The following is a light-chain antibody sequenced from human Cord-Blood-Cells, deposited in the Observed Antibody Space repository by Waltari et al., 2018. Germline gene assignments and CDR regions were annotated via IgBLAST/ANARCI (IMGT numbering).Light chain of an antibody. Sequence: QSALTQPASVSGSPGQSITISCTGNSTAVGGYNYVSRYQQHPGKAPKLMIYDVSNRPSGVSNRFSGSKSGNTASLTISGLQAEDEADYYCSSYTSSSTPWVFGGGTKLTVL. V-gene: IGLV2-14*01. J-gene: IGLJ3*02. CDR1: STAVGGYNY. CDR2: DVS. CDR3: SSYTSSSTPWV.